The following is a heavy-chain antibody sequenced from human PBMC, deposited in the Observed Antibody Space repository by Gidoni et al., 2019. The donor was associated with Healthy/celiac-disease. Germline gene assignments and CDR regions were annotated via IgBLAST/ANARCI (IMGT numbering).Heavy chain of an antibody. CDR2: IYTRGST. CDR3: AREPYIVVVPAAVNAFDI. D-gene: IGHD2-2*01. CDR1: GGSISSYY. Sequence: QVQLQASGPGLVNPSETLSLTCTVSGGSISSYYWSWIRQPAGKGLEWIGRIYTRGSTNYNPSLKSRVTMSVDTSKNQFSLKLSSVTAADTAVYYCAREPYIVVVPAAVNAFDIWGQGTMVTVSS. J-gene: IGHJ3*02. V-gene: IGHV4-4*07.